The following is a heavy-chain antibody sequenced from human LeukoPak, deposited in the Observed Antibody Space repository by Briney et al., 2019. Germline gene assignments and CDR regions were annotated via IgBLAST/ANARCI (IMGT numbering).Heavy chain of an antibody. D-gene: IGHD6-19*01. V-gene: IGHV5-51*01. J-gene: IGHJ5*02. Sequence: GESLKISCKGSGYSFTSYWIGWVRQMPGKGLEWMGIIYPGDSDTRYSPSFQGQVTISADKSISTAYLQWSSLKASGTAMYYCARTERLSGWSNWFDPWGQGTLVTVSS. CDR1: GYSFTSYW. CDR2: IYPGDSDT. CDR3: ARTERLSGWSNWFDP.